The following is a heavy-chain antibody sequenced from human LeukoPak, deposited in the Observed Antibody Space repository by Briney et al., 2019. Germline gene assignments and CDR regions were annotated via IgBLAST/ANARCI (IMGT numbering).Heavy chain of an antibody. V-gene: IGHV1-18*01. Sequence: ASVTVSFTASGYTFTIYGISWVRQAPGQGLEWMGWISAYNGNTNYAQKLQGRVTMTTDTSTSKAYMELRSLRSDDTAVYYCARKYGDYYDSSGCLYWGQGTLVTVSS. J-gene: IGHJ4*02. CDR3: ARKYGDYYDSSGCLY. CDR1: GYTFTIYG. D-gene: IGHD3-22*01. CDR2: ISAYNGNT.